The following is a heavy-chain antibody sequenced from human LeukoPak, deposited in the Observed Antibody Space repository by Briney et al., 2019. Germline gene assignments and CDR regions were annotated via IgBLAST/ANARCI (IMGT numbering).Heavy chain of an antibody. V-gene: IGHV3-23*01. D-gene: IGHD3-3*01. Sequence: GGSLRLSCAASGFTFSSYAMSWVRQAPGKGLEWVSVISGTGGSTYYADSVKGRFTISRDNSKNTLYLQMNSLRAEDTAVYYCEKGLGFWSGSLGIWGQGTIVTVSS. CDR2: ISGTGGST. J-gene: IGHJ3*02. CDR1: GFTFSSYA. CDR3: EKGLGFWSGSLGI.